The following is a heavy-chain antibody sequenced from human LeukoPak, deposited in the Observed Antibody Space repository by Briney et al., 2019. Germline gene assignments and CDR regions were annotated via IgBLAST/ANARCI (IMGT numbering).Heavy chain of an antibody. Sequence: GGSLRLSCAASGFTLSSYEMNWVRQAPGKGLEWVSYISSSGSTIYYADSVKGRFTISRDNAKNSLYLQMNSLRAEDTAVYYCAKGNKGREQWLSPRGGNWFDPWGQGTLVTVSS. J-gene: IGHJ5*02. CDR2: ISSSGSTI. D-gene: IGHD6-19*01. CDR1: GFTLSSYE. CDR3: AKGNKGREQWLSPRGGNWFDP. V-gene: IGHV3-48*03.